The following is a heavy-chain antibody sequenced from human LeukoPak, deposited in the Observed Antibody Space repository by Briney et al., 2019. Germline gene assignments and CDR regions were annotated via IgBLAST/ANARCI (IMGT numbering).Heavy chain of an antibody. J-gene: IGHJ4*02. CDR1: GGTFSSYA. CDR2: INPSGGST. V-gene: IGHV1-46*01. Sequence: ASVKVSCKASGGTFSSYAISWVRQAPGQGLEWMGIINPSGGSTSYAQEFQGRVTMARDTSTSTVYMELSSLRSEDTAVYYCARDLRVSDYWGQGTLVTVSS. D-gene: IGHD6-13*01. CDR3: ARDLRVSDY.